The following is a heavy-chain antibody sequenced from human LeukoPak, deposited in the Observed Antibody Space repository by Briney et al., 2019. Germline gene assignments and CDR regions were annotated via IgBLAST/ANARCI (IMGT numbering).Heavy chain of an antibody. D-gene: IGHD5-18*01. Sequence: ASVKVSCKASGNTFTSYDINWVRQATGLGLEWIGWRNPNSGNTGYAQKFQGRVTITRNTSISTAYMELSSLRSEDTAVYYCARGLLYSYGRPRSYYMDVWGKGTTVTVSS. CDR1: GNTFTSYD. J-gene: IGHJ6*03. CDR3: ARGLLYSYGRPRSYYMDV. V-gene: IGHV1-8*03. CDR2: RNPNSGNT.